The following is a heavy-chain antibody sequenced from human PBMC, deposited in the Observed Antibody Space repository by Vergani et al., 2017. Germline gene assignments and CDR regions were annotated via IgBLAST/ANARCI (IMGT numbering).Heavy chain of an antibody. D-gene: IGHD2-2*02. CDR2: INPNSGGT. V-gene: IGHV1-2*02. J-gene: IGHJ3*02. CDR3: AREQRYCSSTSCYSDAFDI. CDR1: GYPFTGYY. Sequence: QVQLVQSGAEVKKPGASVKVSCKASGYPFTGYYMHWVRQAPGQGLEWMGWINPNSGGTNYAQKFHGRVTMTRDTSISTAYMELSRLRSDDTGVYYFAREQRYCSSTSCYSDAFDIWGQGTMVTVSS.